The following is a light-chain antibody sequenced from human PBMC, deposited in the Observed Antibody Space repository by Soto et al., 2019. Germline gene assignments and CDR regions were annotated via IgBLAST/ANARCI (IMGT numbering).Light chain of an antibody. CDR2: ETS. Sequence: QSVLTQPAAVSGSPGQSVTISCTGTSSDFGSYKFVSWYQHHPGTVPKVIIYETSKRPSGVSDRFSGSKSGNTASLTISGLQAEDEADYYCFSFTSTNTHVFGSGTKVTVL. V-gene: IGLV2-23*01. J-gene: IGLJ1*01. CDR1: SSDFGSYKF. CDR3: FSFTSTNTHV.